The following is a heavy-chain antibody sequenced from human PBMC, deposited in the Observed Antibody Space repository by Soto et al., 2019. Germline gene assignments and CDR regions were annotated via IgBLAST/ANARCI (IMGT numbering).Heavy chain of an antibody. CDR3: ARGPIHMITFGGVIAPGFDY. Sequence: QVQLVQSGAEVKKPGSSVKVSCKASGGTFSSYAISWVRQAPGQGLEWMGGIIPIFGTANYAQKFQGRVTNSPDESTSTAYMELSSLRSEDTAVYYCARGPIHMITFGGVIAPGFDYWGQGTLVTVSS. CDR1: GGTFSSYA. V-gene: IGHV1-69*01. J-gene: IGHJ4*02. D-gene: IGHD3-16*02. CDR2: IIPIFGTA.